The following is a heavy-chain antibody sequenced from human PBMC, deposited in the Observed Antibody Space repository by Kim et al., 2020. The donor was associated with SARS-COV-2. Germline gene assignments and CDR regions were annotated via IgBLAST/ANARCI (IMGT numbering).Heavy chain of an antibody. Sequence: SVKVSCKASGGTFSSYAISWVRQAPGQGLEWMGGIIPIFGTANYAQKFQGRVTITADESTSTAYMELSSLRSEDTAVYYCARRGVYNWNYFYMGAFDIWGQGTMVTVSS. V-gene: IGHV1-69*13. D-gene: IGHD1-7*01. CDR3: ARRGVYNWNYFYMGAFDI. J-gene: IGHJ3*02. CDR1: GGTFSSYA. CDR2: IIPIFGTA.